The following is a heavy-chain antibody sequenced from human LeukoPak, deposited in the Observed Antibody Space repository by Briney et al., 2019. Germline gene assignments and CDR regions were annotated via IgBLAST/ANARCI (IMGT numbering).Heavy chain of an antibody. J-gene: IGHJ5*01. V-gene: IGHV3-23*01. CDR1: GFSFSSYA. D-gene: IGHD3-10*01. CDR2: INGNGGRA. CDR3: AKGGDYYVSGSPRFES. Sequence: GGSLRLSCAASGFSFSSYAIDWVRQAPGKGLEWVSSINGNGGRAKYADFVTGRFTISRDSSQNTVYLQMNSLRAEDTAFYYCAKGGDYYVSGSPRFESGARGPLVTVSP.